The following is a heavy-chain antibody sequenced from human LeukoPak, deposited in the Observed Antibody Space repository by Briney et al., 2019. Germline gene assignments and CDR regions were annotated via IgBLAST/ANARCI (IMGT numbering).Heavy chain of an antibody. CDR1: GFTFSSYG. V-gene: IGHV3-48*01. J-gene: IGHJ3*01. Sequence: GRSLRLSCAASGFTFSSYGMHWVREAPGKGLVWVSYISSSSSNIYYADSVKGRFTISRDNAKNSLYLQMNSLRAEDTAMYYCAKERVGHGACALFDVWGQGTMVTVSS. D-gene: IGHD1-26*01. CDR3: AKERVGHGACALFDV. CDR2: ISSSSSNI.